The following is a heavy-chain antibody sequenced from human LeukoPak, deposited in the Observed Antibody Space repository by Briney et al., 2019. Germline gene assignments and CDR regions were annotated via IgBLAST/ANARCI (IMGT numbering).Heavy chain of an antibody. V-gene: IGHV4-31*03. CDR2: IYYSGST. J-gene: IGHJ4*02. Sequence: PSETLSLTCTVSGGSISSSSYYWGWVRQPPGEGLEWIGYIYYSGSTYYNPSLKSRVTISVDTSKNQFSLKLSSVTAADTAVYYCARVKAVDFDYWGQGTLVTVSS. D-gene: IGHD6-19*01. CDR3: ARVKAVDFDY. CDR1: GGSISSSSYY.